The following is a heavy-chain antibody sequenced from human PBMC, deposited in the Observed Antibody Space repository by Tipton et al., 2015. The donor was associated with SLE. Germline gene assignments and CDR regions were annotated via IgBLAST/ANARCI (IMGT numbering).Heavy chain of an antibody. J-gene: IGHJ4*02. D-gene: IGHD3-22*01. CDR3: VRGPRGSSGYPS. CDR1: GRSMNSYNYF. V-gene: IGHV4-39*07. Sequence: TLSLTCTVSGRSMNSYNYFWSWIRQPPGKGLEWIGEIDQSGSTNYNPSLKSRVTMSGDTSKNEFSLKLISVTAADTAVYYCVRGPRGSSGYPSWGRGTLVTVSS. CDR2: IDQSGST.